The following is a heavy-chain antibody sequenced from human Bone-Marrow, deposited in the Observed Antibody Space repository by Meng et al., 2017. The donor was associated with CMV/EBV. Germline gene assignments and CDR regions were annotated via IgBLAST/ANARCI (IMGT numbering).Heavy chain of an antibody. J-gene: IGHJ4*02. Sequence: GESLKISCAASGFTFSSYAMHWVRQAPGKGLEWVAAISYDGSNKYYADSVKGRFTISRDNSKNTLYLQMNSLRAEDTAVYYCARDLGSPSWGVLDYWGQGTLVTVSS. V-gene: IGHV3-30*04. CDR3: ARDLGSPSWGVLDY. CDR2: ISYDGSNK. D-gene: IGHD1-26*01. CDR1: GFTFSSYA.